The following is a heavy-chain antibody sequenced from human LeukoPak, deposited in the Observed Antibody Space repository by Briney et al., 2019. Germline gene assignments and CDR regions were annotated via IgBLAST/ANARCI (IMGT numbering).Heavy chain of an antibody. CDR2: ISYDGSNK. D-gene: IGHD3-3*01. CDR3: AKELLPYYDFWSGYYGMDV. Sequence: GGSLRLSCAASGFTFSSYGMHWVRQAPGKGLEWVAVISYDGSNKYYADSVKGRFTISRDNSKNTLYLQMNSLRAEDTAVYYCAKELLPYYDFWSGYYGMDVWGQGTTVTVSS. V-gene: IGHV3-30*18. J-gene: IGHJ6*02. CDR1: GFTFSSYG.